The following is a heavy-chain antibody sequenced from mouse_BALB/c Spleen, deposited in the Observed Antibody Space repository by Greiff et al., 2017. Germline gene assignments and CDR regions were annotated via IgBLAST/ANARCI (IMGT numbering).Heavy chain of an antibody. CDR3: TRDYYGSSLYAMDY. D-gene: IGHD1-1*01. J-gene: IGHJ4*01. Sequence: EVQLVESGGGLVKPGGSLKLSCAASGFTFSSYAMSWVRQSPEKRLEWVAEISSGGSYTYYPDTVTGRFTISRDNAKNTLYLEMSSLKSEDTAMYYCTRDYYGSSLYAMDYWGQGTSVTVSS. CDR1: GFTFSSYA. CDR2: ISSGGSYT. V-gene: IGHV5-9-4*01.